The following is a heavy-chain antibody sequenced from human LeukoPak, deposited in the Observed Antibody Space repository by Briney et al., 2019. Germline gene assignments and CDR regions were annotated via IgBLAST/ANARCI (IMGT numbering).Heavy chain of an antibody. CDR1: GGNFSSYA. D-gene: IGHD5-24*01. V-gene: IGHV1-69*04. J-gene: IGHJ4*02. CDR2: IIPIFGIA. CDR3: AREPPTEEMATVHFDY. Sequence: ASVKISCKASGGNFSSYAISWVRHATGQGLEWMVRIIPIFGIANYAQKFQGRVTITADKSTSTAYMELSSLRSEDTAVYYCAREPPTEEMATVHFDYWGQGTLVTVSS.